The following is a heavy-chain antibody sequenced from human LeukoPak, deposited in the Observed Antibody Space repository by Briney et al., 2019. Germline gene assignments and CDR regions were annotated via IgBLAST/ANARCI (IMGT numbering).Heavy chain of an antibody. Sequence: GGSLRLSCAASGFTFSSYSMSWVRQAPGKGLEWVSSISSSSNYIYYADSVKGRFTISRDNAKNSLYLQMNSLRAEDTAVYYCARDPSSGWYLKGWFDPWGQGTLVTVSS. CDR2: ISSSSNYI. V-gene: IGHV3-21*01. CDR3: ARDPSSGWYLKGWFDP. CDR1: GFTFSSYS. D-gene: IGHD6-19*01. J-gene: IGHJ5*02.